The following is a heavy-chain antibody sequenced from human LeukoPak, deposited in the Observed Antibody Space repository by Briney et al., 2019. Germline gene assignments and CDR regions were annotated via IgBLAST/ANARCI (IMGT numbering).Heavy chain of an antibody. J-gene: IGHJ5*02. CDR2: IYYSGST. D-gene: IGHD6-13*01. CDR1: GGSISSYY. V-gene: IGHV4-59*01. Sequence: PSETLSPTCTVSGGSISSYYWSWIRQPPGKGLEWIGYIYYSGSTNYNPSLKSRVTISVDTSKNQFSLKLSSVTAADTAVYYCARTGVSEAGPNWFDPWGQGTLVTVSS. CDR3: ARTGVSEAGPNWFDP.